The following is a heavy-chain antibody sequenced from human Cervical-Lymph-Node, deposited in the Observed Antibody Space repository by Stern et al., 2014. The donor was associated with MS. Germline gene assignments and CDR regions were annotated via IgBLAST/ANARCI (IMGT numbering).Heavy chain of an antibody. CDR1: GFNFRTYW. CDR2: INGDGTVS. Sequence: EVHLVKSGGGIVQPGGSLMISCVASGFNFRTYWMHWVRQGPGKGLEWVSRINGDGTVSTYADSVRGRFTISRNNANNTMSLQLDNLRVEDTAIYYCASAYRASWGQGTLVTVST. V-gene: IGHV3-74*02. D-gene: IGHD1-1*01. J-gene: IGHJ4*02. CDR3: ASAYRAS.